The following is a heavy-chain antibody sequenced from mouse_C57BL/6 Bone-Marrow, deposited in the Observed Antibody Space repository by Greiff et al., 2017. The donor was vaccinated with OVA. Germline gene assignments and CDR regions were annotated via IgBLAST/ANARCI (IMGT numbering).Heavy chain of an antibody. CDR2: IFPGSGST. CDR1: GYTFTDYY. D-gene: IGHD1-1*01. V-gene: IGHV1-75*01. CDR3: ARRGITTRHFDY. Sequence: QVHVKQSGPELVKPGASVKISCKASGYTFTDYYINWVKQRPGQGLEWIGWIFPGSGSTYYNEKFKGKATLTVDKSSSTAYMLLSSLTSEDSAVYFCARRGITTRHFDYWGQGTTLTVSS. J-gene: IGHJ2*01.